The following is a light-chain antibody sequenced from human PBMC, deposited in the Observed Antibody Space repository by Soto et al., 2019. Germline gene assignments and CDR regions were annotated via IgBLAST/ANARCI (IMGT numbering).Light chain of an antibody. CDR1: QGISSY. V-gene: IGKV1-16*01. CDR2: DAA. J-gene: IGKJ1*01. CDR3: QQYSTYPWT. Sequence: DIQMTQSPSSLSASTGDRVTITCPASQGISSYLAWYQQKPGKAPKLLIYDAASLQSGVPSTFSGSGSGTEFTLTINRLQPDDFATYYCQQYSTYPWTFGQGTKVDIK.